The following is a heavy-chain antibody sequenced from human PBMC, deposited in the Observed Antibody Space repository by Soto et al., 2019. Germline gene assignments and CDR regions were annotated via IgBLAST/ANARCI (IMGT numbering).Heavy chain of an antibody. CDR2: IYYSGST. CDR1: GGSISSYY. D-gene: IGHD2-8*01. V-gene: IGHV4-59*08. CDR3: ARHPQSESMDY. Sequence: SATLSLTCTVSGGSISSYYWSWIRQPPGKGLEWIGYIYYSGSTNYNPSLKSRVTISVDTSKNQFSLKLSSVTAADTAVYYCARHPQSESMDYWGQGTLVTV. J-gene: IGHJ4*02.